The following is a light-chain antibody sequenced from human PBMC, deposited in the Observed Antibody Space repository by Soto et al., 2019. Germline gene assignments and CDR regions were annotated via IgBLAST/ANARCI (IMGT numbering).Light chain of an antibody. Sequence: DIQMTQSPSSLSASVGDRVTITCRASQSISSYLNWYQQKPGKAPNLLIYAASSLQSGVPAKFSGSGSGTDFTLTISSLQPEDFAPYYCQQSYSSPSTFGPGTKVDIK. J-gene: IGKJ3*01. CDR1: QSISSY. CDR2: AAS. CDR3: QQSYSSPST. V-gene: IGKV1-39*01.